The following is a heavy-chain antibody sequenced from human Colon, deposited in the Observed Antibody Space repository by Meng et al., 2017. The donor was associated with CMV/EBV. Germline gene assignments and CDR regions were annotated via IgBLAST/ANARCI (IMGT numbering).Heavy chain of an antibody. CDR2: VSYSGDT. V-gene: IGHV4-39*07. CDR3: ARILNTGINGRSWFNL. Sequence: GSLRLSCTVSGGSISSSTYYWGWIRQPPKKGLEWIGSVSYSGDTDYNPSLKSRVTMSVDTSKSQFFLKLNSVTAADTAIYYCARILNTGINGRSWFNLWGQGILVTVSS. D-gene: IGHD1-1*01. J-gene: IGHJ5*01. CDR1: GGSISSSTYY.